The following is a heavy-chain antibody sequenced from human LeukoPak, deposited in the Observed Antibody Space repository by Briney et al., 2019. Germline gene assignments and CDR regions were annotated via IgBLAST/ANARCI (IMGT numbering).Heavy chain of an antibody. CDR1: GYTFTGYY. D-gene: IGHD3-10*01. CDR3: ARGSRMPRGVIILDY. Sequence: ASVKVSCKASGYTFTGYYMHWVRQAPGQGLEWMGWINPNSGGTNYAQKFQGRVTMTRDTSISTAYMDLSRLRSDDTAVYYCARGSRMPRGVIILDYWGQGTLVTVSS. CDR2: INPNSGGT. V-gene: IGHV1-2*02. J-gene: IGHJ4*02.